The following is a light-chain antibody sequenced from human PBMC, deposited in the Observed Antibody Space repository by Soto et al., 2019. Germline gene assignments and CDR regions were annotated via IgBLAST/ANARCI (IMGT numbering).Light chain of an antibody. CDR1: QSISTY. CDR2: KAS. Sequence: DVLMTQSPSTLPASVGDRVTITCRASQSISTYLAWYQQKPGKAPKLLIYKASSLESGVPSRFSGSGSGTEFTLTISSLQPDDFATYYCQQYNSHWAFGQGTKVESK. J-gene: IGKJ1*01. CDR3: QQYNSHWA. V-gene: IGKV1-5*03.